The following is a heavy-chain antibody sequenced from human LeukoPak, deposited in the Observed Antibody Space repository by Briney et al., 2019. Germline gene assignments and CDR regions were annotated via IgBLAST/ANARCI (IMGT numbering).Heavy chain of an antibody. CDR3: ARAGVWDYSDTSGYHNGAFDI. Sequence: ASVKVSCKASGYTFTGYYMHWVRQAPGQGLEWMGWINPNSGGTNYAQKFQGRVTMTRDTSISTAYMELSRLRSDDTALYYCARAGVWDYSDTSGYHNGAFDIWGQGTMVTVSS. CDR2: INPNSGGT. V-gene: IGHV1-2*02. D-gene: IGHD3-22*01. J-gene: IGHJ3*02. CDR1: GYTFTGYY.